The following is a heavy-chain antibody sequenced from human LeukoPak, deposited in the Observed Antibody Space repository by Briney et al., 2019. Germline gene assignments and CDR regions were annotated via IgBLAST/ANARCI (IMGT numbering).Heavy chain of an antibody. CDR1: GYTFTSYD. Sequence: ASVKVSCKASGYTFTSYDINWVRQATRQGLEWMGWMNPNSGNTGYAQKFQGRVTMTRNTSISTAYMELSSLRSEDTAVYYCARGPSLLYCSGGSCYRDWFDPWGQGTLVTVSS. V-gene: IGHV1-8*01. J-gene: IGHJ5*02. D-gene: IGHD2-15*01. CDR2: MNPNSGNT. CDR3: ARGPSLLYCSGGSCYRDWFDP.